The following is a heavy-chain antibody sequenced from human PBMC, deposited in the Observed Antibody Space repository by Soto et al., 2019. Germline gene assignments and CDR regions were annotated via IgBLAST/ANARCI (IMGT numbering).Heavy chain of an antibody. Sequence: SSSNWWGWIRQPPGKGLEWIGYIYYSGTTYYNPSLKSRVTISVDTSKNQFSLKLTSVTAADTAVYYCARAPPYPDYRGQGTLVTVSS. V-gene: IGHV4-28*03. D-gene: IGHD2-21*01. CDR1: SSSNW. CDR2: IYYSGTT. J-gene: IGHJ4*02. CDR3: ARAPPYPDY.